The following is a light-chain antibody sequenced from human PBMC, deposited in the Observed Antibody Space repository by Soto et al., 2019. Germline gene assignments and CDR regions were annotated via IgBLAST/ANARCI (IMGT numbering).Light chain of an antibody. CDR2: EVS. Sequence: QSALTQPPSASGSPGQSAPISCTGTSSDVGGYNYVSWYQQHPGKAPKLMIYEVSKRPSGVPDRFSGSKSGNTASLTVSGLQAEDEADYYCSSYAGSLYVFGTGTKVTVL. J-gene: IGLJ1*01. CDR1: SSDVGGYNY. V-gene: IGLV2-8*01. CDR3: SSYAGSLYV.